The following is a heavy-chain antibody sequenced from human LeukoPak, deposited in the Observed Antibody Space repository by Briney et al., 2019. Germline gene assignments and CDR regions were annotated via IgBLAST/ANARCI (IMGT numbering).Heavy chain of an antibody. V-gene: IGHV3-74*01. Sequence: PGGSLRLSCAASGLTFSKYWMHWVRQAPGKGLVWVSHINSDGSSTAYADSVKGRFTISRDNAKNTLYLQMNSLRADDTAVYYCASGSYYNYYWGQGTLVTVSS. CDR3: ASGSYYNYY. CDR1: GLTFSKYW. D-gene: IGHD1-26*01. CDR2: INSDGSST. J-gene: IGHJ4*02.